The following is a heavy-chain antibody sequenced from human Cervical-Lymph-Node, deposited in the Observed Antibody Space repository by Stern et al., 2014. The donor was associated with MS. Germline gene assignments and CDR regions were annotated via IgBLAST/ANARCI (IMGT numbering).Heavy chain of an antibody. V-gene: IGHV4-30-2*01. J-gene: IGHJ4*01. CDR3: ARGHCSGGTCYFDS. CDR2: IYCTGPT. D-gene: IGHD2-15*01. Sequence: QVQLQESDSRLVKPSQTLSLTCAVSGGSVGSGGYSWNWIRQPAGKGLGWIGNIYCTGPTDNTPSFQSRVTISVDRSKSQFSLNLSSLTAADTAVYYCARGHCSGGTCYFDSWGQGTLVTVSS. CDR1: GGSVGSGGYS.